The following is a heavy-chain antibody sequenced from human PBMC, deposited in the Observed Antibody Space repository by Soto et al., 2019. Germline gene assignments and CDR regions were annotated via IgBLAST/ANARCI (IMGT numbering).Heavy chain of an antibody. V-gene: IGHV4-4*02. CDR2: IYHSGST. CDR1: GCSISSSYW. J-gene: IGHJ6*02. Sequence: TLSLTFAVPGCSISSSYWWSGVRQPPGKGVEWIGEIYHSGSTNYNPSLKSRVTISVDKSKNQFSLKLSSVTAADTAVYYCARHSSSWLRYYYYYGMDVWGQGTTVTVSS. CDR3: ARHSSSWLRYYYYYGMDV. D-gene: IGHD6-13*01.